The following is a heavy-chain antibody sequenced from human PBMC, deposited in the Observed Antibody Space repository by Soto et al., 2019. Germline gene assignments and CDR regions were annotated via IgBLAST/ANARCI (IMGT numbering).Heavy chain of an antibody. CDR3: ARATYGGFGELLFDY. CDR1: GGTFSSYA. Sequence: SVKVSCKSSGGTFSSYAISWVRQAPGQGLEWMGGIIPIFGTANYVQKFQGRVTITADESTSTAYMELSSLRSEDTAVYYCARATYGGFGELLFDYWGQGTLVTVSS. V-gene: IGHV1-69*13. CDR2: IIPIFGTA. J-gene: IGHJ4*02. D-gene: IGHD3-10*01.